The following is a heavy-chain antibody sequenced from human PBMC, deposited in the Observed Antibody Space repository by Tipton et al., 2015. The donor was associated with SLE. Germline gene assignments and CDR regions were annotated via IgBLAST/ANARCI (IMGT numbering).Heavy chain of an antibody. J-gene: IGHJ3*02. Sequence: SLRLSCAASGFTFSSYSMNWVRQAPGKGLEWVSYITTGPSYANYADSVKGRFTISRDSSKNTLYLQMNSLRAEDTALYYCATAWAFDIWGQGTMVTVSS. CDR1: GFTFSSYS. V-gene: IGHV3-21*05. CDR3: ATAWAFDI. CDR2: ITTGPSYA.